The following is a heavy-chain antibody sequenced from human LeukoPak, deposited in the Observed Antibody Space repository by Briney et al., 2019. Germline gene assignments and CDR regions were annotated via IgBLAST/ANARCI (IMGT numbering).Heavy chain of an antibody. J-gene: IGHJ4*02. D-gene: IGHD6-6*01. V-gene: IGHV1-18*01. CDR2: ISAYNGNT. Sequence: ASVKVSCKASGYTFTSYGISWVRQAPGQGLEWMGWISAYNGNTNYAQKLQGRVTMTTDTSTSTAYMELRSLRSDDTAVYYCARDPNEYSSSSDFDYRGQGTLVTVSS. CDR3: ARDPNEYSSSSDFDY. CDR1: GYTFTSYG.